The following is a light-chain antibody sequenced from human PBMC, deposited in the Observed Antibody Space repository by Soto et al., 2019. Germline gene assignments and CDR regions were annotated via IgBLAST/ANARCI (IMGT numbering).Light chain of an antibody. CDR3: LHRMNWTLT. V-gene: IGKV3-11*01. CDR1: ETVSSY. CDR2: DAS. J-gene: IGKJ5*01. Sequence: DILLTQSPVTLSLSPGDRATLSCGASETVSSYLLWYQQKTGQDPRLLIYDASERATGIPARLSGSGSETDLTITISSIETEDFGVYYCLHRMNWTLTFGHGTRLEIK.